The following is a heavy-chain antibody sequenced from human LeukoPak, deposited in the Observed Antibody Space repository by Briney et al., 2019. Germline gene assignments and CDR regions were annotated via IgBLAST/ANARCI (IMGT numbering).Heavy chain of an antibody. D-gene: IGHD3-10*01. CDR2: ISSSSSYI. Sequence: SGGSLRLSCAASAFTFSSYSMNWVRQAPGKGLEWVSSISSSSSYIYYADSVKGRFTISRDNAKNSLYLQMNSLRAEDTAVYYCARDQITMVRGGALDYWGQGTLVTVSS. CDR1: AFTFSSYS. V-gene: IGHV3-21*01. J-gene: IGHJ4*02. CDR3: ARDQITMVRGGALDY.